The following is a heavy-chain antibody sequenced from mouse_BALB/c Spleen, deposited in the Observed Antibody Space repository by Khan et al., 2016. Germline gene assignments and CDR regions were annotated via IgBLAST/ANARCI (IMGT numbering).Heavy chain of an antibody. V-gene: IGHV4-1*02. D-gene: IGHD3-2*01. Sequence: EVKLLESGGGLVQPGGSLKLSCAASGFDFSRYWMSWVRQAPGKGLEWIGEINPDSSTINYTPSLKDKFIISRDNAKNTLYLQMSKVRSEDTALYYCARLGQLGLRAMDYWGQGTSVTVSS. J-gene: IGHJ4*01. CDR2: INPDSSTI. CDR3: ARLGQLGLRAMDY. CDR1: GFDFSRYW.